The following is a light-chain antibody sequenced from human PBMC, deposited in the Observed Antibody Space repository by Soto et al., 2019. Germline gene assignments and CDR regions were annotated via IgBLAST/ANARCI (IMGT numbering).Light chain of an antibody. CDR2: GAT. CDR1: QGIGTW. V-gene: IGKV1D-12*01. J-gene: IGKJ5*01. CDR3: QQTNSFPIT. Sequence: DVQVTQSPSLVSASVGDRVTITCRASQGIGTWLAWYQVKPGKAPNLLIYGATNLQSGVPSRLSGSGLGTHFTITSYNRKPEDFATYYRQQTNSFPITFGQGTRLDI.